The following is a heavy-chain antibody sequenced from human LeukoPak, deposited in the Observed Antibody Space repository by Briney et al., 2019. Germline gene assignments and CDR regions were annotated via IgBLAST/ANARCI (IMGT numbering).Heavy chain of an antibody. CDR3: ARREALASPFDF. CDR2: THYRSKWYI. D-gene: IGHD6-19*01. V-gene: IGHV6-1*01. CDR1: GDSVSSNSAA. J-gene: IGHJ4*02. Sequence: SQTLSLTCAISGDSVSSNSAAWNWIRQSPSRGLEWLGRTHYRSKWYIDYAGSVRSRITINPDTSKNQFSLRLSSVTAADTAVYYCARREALASPFDFWGQGTLVTVSS.